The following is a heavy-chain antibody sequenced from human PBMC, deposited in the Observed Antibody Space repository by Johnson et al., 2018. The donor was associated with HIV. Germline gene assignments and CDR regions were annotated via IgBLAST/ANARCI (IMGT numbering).Heavy chain of an antibody. CDR1: GFTVSSNY. J-gene: IGHJ3*02. D-gene: IGHD6-25*01. Sequence: VQVVESGGGLIQPGGSLRLSCAASGFTVSSNYMSWVRQAPGKGLEWVSVIYSGGSTYYADSVKGRFTISRDNSKNTLYLQMNSLRAEDTAVYYCARVGAAGVDAFDIWGQGTMVTVSS. CDR2: IYSGGST. CDR3: ARVGAAGVDAFDI. V-gene: IGHV3-53*01.